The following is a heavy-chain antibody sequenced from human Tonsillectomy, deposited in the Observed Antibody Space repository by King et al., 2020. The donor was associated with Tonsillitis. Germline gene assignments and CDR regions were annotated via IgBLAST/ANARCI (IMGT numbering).Heavy chain of an antibody. D-gene: IGHD1-26*01. Sequence: VQLVESGGGVVQPGRSLRLSCAASGFTFSRYGMHWVRQAPGKGLEWVAVIWYDGSNKYYADSVKGRFTISRDNSKNTLYLKMNSLRAEDTAVYCCAGGSRSGSYFDYWGQGTLVTVSS. J-gene: IGHJ4*02. CDR1: GFTFSRYG. V-gene: IGHV3-33*08. CDR3: AGGSRSGSYFDY. CDR2: IWYDGSNK.